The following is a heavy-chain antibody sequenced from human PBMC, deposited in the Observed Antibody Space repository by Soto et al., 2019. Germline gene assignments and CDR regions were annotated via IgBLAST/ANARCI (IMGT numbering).Heavy chain of an antibody. CDR2: IWYDGSNK. D-gene: IGHD5-18*01. J-gene: IGHJ6*02. V-gene: IGHV3-33*01. CDR1: GFTFSSYG. CDR3: AREWVDTAMVNPYYYGMDV. Sequence: GGSLRLSCAASGFTFSSYGMHWVRQAPGKGLEWVAVIWYDGSNKYYADSVKGRFTISRDNSKNTLYLQMNSLRAEDTAVYYCAREWVDTAMVNPYYYGMDVWGQGTTVTVSS.